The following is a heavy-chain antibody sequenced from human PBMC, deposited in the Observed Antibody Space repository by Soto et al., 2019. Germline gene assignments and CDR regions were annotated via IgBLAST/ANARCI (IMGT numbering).Heavy chain of an antibody. CDR2: ISAYNGNT. CDR3: ARDQRRPSSSWNPALDY. Sequence: PGESLKISCKASGYTFTSYGISWVRQAPGQGLEWMGWISAYNGNTNYAQKLQGRVTMTTDTSTSTAYMELRSLRSDDTAVYYCARDQRRPSSSWNPALDYWGQGTLVTVSS. J-gene: IGHJ4*02. CDR1: GYTFTSYG. D-gene: IGHD6-13*01. V-gene: IGHV1-18*01.